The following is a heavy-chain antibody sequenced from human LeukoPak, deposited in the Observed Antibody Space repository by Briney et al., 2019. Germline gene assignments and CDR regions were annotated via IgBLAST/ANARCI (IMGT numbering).Heavy chain of an antibody. CDR2: ITSSSTYT. Sequence: GGSLRLSCAASGFSFSSYNMNWVRQTPGKGLEWVSSITSSSTYTFYADSVKGRFTISRDNARNSLYLQMNSLRAEDTAVYYCARGRDGYNLIDAFDIWGQGTMVTVSS. D-gene: IGHD5-24*01. V-gene: IGHV3-21*01. CDR1: GFSFSSYN. CDR3: ARGRDGYNLIDAFDI. J-gene: IGHJ3*02.